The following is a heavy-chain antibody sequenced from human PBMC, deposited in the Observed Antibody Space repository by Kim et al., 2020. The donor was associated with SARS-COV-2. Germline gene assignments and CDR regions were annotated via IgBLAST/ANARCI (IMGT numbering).Heavy chain of an antibody. CDR1: GYSFTSYW. CDR3: ARLSYGDYGTNYFDY. Sequence: GESLKISCKGSGYSFTSYWISWVRQMPGKGLEWMGRIDPSDSYTNYSPSFQGHVTISADKSISTAYLQWSSLKASDTAMYYCARLSYGDYGTNYFDYWGQGTLVTVSS. D-gene: IGHD4-17*01. CDR2: IDPSDSYT. V-gene: IGHV5-10-1*01. J-gene: IGHJ4*02.